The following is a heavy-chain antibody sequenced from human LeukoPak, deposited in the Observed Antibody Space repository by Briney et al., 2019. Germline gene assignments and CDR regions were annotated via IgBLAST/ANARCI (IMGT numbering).Heavy chain of an antibody. CDR2: IYYSGST. CDR1: GGSISSGGYY. J-gene: IGHJ4*02. Sequence: PSETLSLTCTVSGGSISSGGYYWSWIRQHPGKGLEWIGYIYYSGSTYYNPSLKSRVTISVDTSKNQFSLKLSSVTAADTAVYYCARARCGDYIDYWGQGTLVTVSS. V-gene: IGHV4-31*03. CDR3: ARARCGDYIDY. D-gene: IGHD2-15*01.